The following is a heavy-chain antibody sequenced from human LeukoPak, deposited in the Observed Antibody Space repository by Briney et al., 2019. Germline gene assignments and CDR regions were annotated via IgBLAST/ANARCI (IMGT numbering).Heavy chain of an antibody. D-gene: IGHD3-22*01. CDR3: AKDGATYYYDSSGYYHYDGGYYFDY. CDR2: ISGSGGST. J-gene: IGHJ4*02. V-gene: IGHV3-23*01. Sequence: PGGSLRLSCAASGFTFSSYAMSWVRHAPGKGLEWVSAISGSGGSTYYADSVKGRFTISRDNSKNTLYLQMNSLRAEDTAVYYCAKDGATYYYDSSGYYHYDGGYYFDYWGQETLVTVSS. CDR1: GFTFSSYA.